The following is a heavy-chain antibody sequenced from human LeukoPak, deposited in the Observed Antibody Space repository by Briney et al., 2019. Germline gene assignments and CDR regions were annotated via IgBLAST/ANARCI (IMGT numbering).Heavy chain of an antibody. V-gene: IGHV1-46*01. Sequence: ASVKVSCKASGYTFTSYYMHWVRQAPGRGLEWMGIINPSGGSTSYAQKFQGRVTMTRDTSTSTVYMELSSLRSEDTAVYYCAREGIDYHDSSGPSPFGYWGQGTLVTVSS. CDR2: INPSGGST. J-gene: IGHJ4*02. CDR1: GYTFTSYY. CDR3: AREGIDYHDSSGPSPFGY. D-gene: IGHD3-22*01.